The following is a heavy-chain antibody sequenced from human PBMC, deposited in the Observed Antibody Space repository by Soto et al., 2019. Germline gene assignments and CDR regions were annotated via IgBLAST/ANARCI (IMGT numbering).Heavy chain of an antibody. CDR1: GYTFTSYG. V-gene: IGHV1-18*01. J-gene: IGHJ5*02. D-gene: IGHD6-13*01. CDR3: ARGGYSSSWYSGGSVWFDP. CDR2: ISAYNGNT. Sequence: ASVKVSCKASGYTFTSYGISWVRQAPGQGLEWMEWISAYNGNTNYAQKIQGRVTMTTDTSMSTAYMELSRLRSDDTTVYYCARGGYSSSWYSGGSVWFDPWGQGTLVTVSS.